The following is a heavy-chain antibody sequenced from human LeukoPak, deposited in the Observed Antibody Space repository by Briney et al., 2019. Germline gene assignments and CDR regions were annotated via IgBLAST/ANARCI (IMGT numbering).Heavy chain of an antibody. CDR2: IYYSGST. D-gene: IGHD4-11*01. CDR3: ARDATDYSNFRFDP. CDR1: GGSISSSSYY. Sequence: PSETLSLTCTVSGGSISSSSYYWGWIRQPPGKGLEWIGYIYYSGSTNYNPALKSRVTISVDTSKNQFSLKLSSVTAADTAVYYCARDATDYSNFRFDPWGQGTLVTVSS. J-gene: IGHJ5*02. V-gene: IGHV4-61*05.